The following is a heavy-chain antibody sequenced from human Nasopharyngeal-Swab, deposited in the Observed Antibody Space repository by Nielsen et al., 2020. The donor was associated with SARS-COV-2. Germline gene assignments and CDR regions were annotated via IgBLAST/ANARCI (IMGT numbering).Heavy chain of an antibody. CDR3: ARPDTTGRSDPRGKLLQY. CDR2: VYPGDSDT. J-gene: IGHJ1*01. CDR1: GYAFTTYW. Sequence: GESLKISCEGSGYAFTTYWMDWVRQFLGKSLVYLGIVYPGDSDTRYSPSFQGQVTISADKSTDTAYLQWRSLKASATAIYYCARPDTTGRSDPRGKLLQYWGQRTPVTVSS. V-gene: IGHV5-51*01. D-gene: IGHD1-1*01.